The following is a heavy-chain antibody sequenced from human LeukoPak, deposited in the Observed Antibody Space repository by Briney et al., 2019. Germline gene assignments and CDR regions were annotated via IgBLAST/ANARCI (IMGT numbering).Heavy chain of an antibody. D-gene: IGHD1-26*01. J-gene: IGHJ4*02. CDR1: GFTFSSYA. CDR2: IGTAGDT. CDR3: ARSSGSYEALDY. Sequence: PGGSLRLSCAASGFTFSSYAMSWVRQATGKGLEWVSAIGTAGDTYYPGSVKGRFTISRENAKNSLYLQMNSLRAGDTAVYYCARSSGSYEALDYWGQGTLVTVSS. V-gene: IGHV3-13*01.